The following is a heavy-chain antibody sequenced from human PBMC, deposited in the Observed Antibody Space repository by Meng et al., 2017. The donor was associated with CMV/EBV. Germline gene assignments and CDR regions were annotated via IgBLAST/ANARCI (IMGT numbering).Heavy chain of an antibody. CDR3: ARGLREFYYYYGMDV. J-gene: IGHJ6*02. D-gene: IGHD3-10*01. V-gene: IGHV4-34*01. Sequence: SETLSLTCAVYGVSFSGYYWRWIRQPPGKGLEWIGEINHSGSTNYNPSLKSRVTISVDTSKNQFSLKLIDVTAADTAVYYCARGLREFYYYYGMDVWGQGTTVTVSS. CDR2: INHSGST. CDR1: GVSFSGYY.